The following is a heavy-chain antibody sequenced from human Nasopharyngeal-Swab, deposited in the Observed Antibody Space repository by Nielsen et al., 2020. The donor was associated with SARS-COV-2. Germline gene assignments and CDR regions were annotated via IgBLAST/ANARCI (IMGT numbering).Heavy chain of an antibody. CDR2: IYYSGST. Sequence: WIRQPPGKGLEWIGYIYYSGSTNYNPSLKSRVTISVDTSKNQFSLKLSSVTAADTAVYYGARVWGATCLNWGQGTLVTVSS. V-gene: IGHV4-59*01. D-gene: IGHD1-26*01. J-gene: IGHJ4*02. CDR3: ARVWGATCLN.